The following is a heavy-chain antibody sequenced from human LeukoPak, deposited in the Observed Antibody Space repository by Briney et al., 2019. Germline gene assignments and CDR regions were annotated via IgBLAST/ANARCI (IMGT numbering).Heavy chain of an antibody. CDR2: IKEDGSEK. Sequence: GGSLRLSCAASGFRFSTYWMSWVRQAPGKGLEWVANIKEDGSEKYYVDSVKGRFTISRDNAKSSLYLQVNSLRVDDTAVYYCAREVWGSYNWYFDLWGRGTVVTVSS. D-gene: IGHD3-16*01. V-gene: IGHV3-7*01. CDR3: AREVWGSYNWYFDL. J-gene: IGHJ2*01. CDR1: GFRFSTYW.